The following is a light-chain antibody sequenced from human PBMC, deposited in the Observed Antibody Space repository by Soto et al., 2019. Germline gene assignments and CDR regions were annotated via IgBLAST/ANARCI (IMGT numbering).Light chain of an antibody. Sequence: EFVLTQSPCTLSLSPGERATLSCRASQSVGSNSLAWYQQKPCQAPRILIYGASTRAAGIPDRFSGSWSGTDFTFTMSRLEPEDFAVYYCQQYGSSPPLTFGGGTKVEIK. J-gene: IGKJ4*01. CDR3: QQYGSSPPLT. CDR1: QSVGSNS. CDR2: GAS. V-gene: IGKV3-20*01.